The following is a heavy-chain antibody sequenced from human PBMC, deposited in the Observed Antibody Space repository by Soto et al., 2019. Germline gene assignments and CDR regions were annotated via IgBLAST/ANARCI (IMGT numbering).Heavy chain of an antibody. CDR3: ARDADCSGGSCYPFPHAFDI. D-gene: IGHD2-15*01. CDR2: ICYDGSNK. V-gene: IGHV3-33*01. CDR1: GFTLSSYG. J-gene: IGHJ3*02. Sequence: QVQLVESGGGVVQPGRSLRLSCAASGFTLSSYGRHWVRQAPGKGLEWVAVICYDGSNKYYADSVKGRFTISRDNSKNTLYLQMNSLRAEDTAVYYCARDADCSGGSCYPFPHAFDIWGQGTMVTVSS.